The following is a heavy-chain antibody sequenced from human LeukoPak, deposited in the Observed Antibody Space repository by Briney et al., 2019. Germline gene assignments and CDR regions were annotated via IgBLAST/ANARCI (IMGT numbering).Heavy chain of an antibody. CDR3: ARDKGWYFDL. J-gene: IGHJ2*01. CDR1: GFTFSGYW. V-gene: IGHV3-74*01. Sequence: GGSLRLSCAASGFTFSGYWMHWVRQVPGKGLVWVSRITGDGRSTTYADSVKGRFTIYRDNAKNTVFLQMISLRAEDTAVYYCARDKGWYFDLWGRGTLVTVSS. CDR2: ITGDGRST.